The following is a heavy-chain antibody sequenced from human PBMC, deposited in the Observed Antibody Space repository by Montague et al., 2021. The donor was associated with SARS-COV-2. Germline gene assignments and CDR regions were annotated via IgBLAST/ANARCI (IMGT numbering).Heavy chain of an antibody. V-gene: IGHV3-48*03. CDR1: GFTFSSYE. Sequence: SLRLSCPASGFTFSSYEMNWVRQAPGKGLEWVSYISSSGSTIYYADSVKGRFTISRDNAKNSLYLQMNSLRAEDTAVYYCAREQPYNWNYDRPHFDYWGQGTLVTVSS. D-gene: IGHD1-7*01. CDR2: ISSSGSTI. CDR3: AREQPYNWNYDRPHFDY. J-gene: IGHJ4*02.